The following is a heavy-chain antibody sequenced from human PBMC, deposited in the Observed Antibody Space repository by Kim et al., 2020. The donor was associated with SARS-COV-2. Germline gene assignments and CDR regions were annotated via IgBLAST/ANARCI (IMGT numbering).Heavy chain of an antibody. D-gene: IGHD3-10*01. CDR1: GFTFSSYE. Sequence: GGSLRLSCAASGFTFSSYEMNWVRQAPGKGLEWVSYITSSGSTIYYADSVRGRFTISRDNAKNSLYLQMNSLRAEDTAVYYCARDAAGSRNGMDVWGQGTTVTVSS. V-gene: IGHV3-48*03. CDR2: ITSSGSTI. J-gene: IGHJ6*02. CDR3: ARDAAGSRNGMDV.